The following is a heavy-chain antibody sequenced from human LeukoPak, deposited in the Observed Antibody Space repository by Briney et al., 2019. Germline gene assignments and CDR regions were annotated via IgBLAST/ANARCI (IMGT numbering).Heavy chain of an antibody. CDR3: ARGGRSSSSYYYYGMDV. D-gene: IGHD6-6*01. CDR1: GYTFTGYY. CDR2: INPNSGGT. J-gene: IGHJ6*02. V-gene: IGHV1-2*02. Sequence: ASVKVSCKASGYTFTGYYMHWVRQAPGQGLEWMGWINPNSGGTNYAQKFQGRVTMTRDTSISTAYMELSRLRSDDTAVYYCARGGRSSSSYYYYGMDVWGQGTTVTVSS.